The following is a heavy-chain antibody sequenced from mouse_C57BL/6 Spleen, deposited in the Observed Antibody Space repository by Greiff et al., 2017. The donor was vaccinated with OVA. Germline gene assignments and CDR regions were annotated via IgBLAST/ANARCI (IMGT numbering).Heavy chain of an antibody. CDR2: ISSGSSTI. D-gene: IGHD1-1*01. CDR3: ASYGRGYEEYAMDY. V-gene: IGHV5-17*01. Sequence: EVHLVESGGGLVKPGGSLKLSCAASGFTFSDYGMHWVRQAPEKGLEWVAYISSGSSTIYYADTVKGRFTISRDNAKNTLFLQMTSLRSEDTAMYYCASYGRGYEEYAMDYWGQGTSVTVSS. CDR1: GFTFSDYG. J-gene: IGHJ4*01.